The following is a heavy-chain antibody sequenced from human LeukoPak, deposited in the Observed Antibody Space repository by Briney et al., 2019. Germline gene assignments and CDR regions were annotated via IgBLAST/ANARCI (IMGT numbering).Heavy chain of an antibody. CDR3: ARGGPADPFDWYFDL. CDR1: GGSISSHY. CDR2: IYYSGST. Sequence: SETLSLTCTVSGGSISSHYWSWIRQPPGKGLEWIGYIYYSGSTNYNPSLKSRVTISVDTSKNQFSLQLNSVTPEDTAVYYCARGGPADPFDWYFDLWGRGTLVTVSS. J-gene: IGHJ2*01. V-gene: IGHV4-59*11.